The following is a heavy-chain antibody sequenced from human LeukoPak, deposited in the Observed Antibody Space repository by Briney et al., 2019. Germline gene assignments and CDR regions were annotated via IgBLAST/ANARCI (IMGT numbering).Heavy chain of an antibody. J-gene: IGHJ4*02. Sequence: PSETMPLTCTVSGGSISSSSYYWGWIRQPPGKGLEWIGSIYYSGSTYYNPSLKSRVTISVDTSKNQFSLKLSSVTAADTAVYYCARTVSSYSSGWYGTLYYFDYWGQGTLVTVSS. CDR3: ARTVSSYSSGWYGTLYYFDY. V-gene: IGHV4-39*01. CDR2: IYYSGST. D-gene: IGHD6-19*01. CDR1: GGSISSSSYY.